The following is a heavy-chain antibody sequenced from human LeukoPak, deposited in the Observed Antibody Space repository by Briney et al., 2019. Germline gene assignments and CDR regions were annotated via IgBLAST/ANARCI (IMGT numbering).Heavy chain of an antibody. CDR2: ISSSSYI. V-gene: IGHV3-21*01. Sequence: PGGSLRLSCAASGFTFSSYSMNWVRQAPGKGLEWVSSISSSSYIYYADSVKGRFTISRDNAKNSLYLQMNSLRAEDTAVYYCARKGPYYYGSGSYVDWGQGTQVTVSS. CDR3: ARKGPYYYGSGSYVD. J-gene: IGHJ4*02. CDR1: GFTFSSYS. D-gene: IGHD3-10*01.